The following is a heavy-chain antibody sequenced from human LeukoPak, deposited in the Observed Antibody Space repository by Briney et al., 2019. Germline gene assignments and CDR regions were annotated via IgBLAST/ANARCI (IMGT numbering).Heavy chain of an antibody. CDR2: INPNSGGT. J-gene: IGHJ4*02. Sequence: ASVKVSCKASGYTFTGYYMHWVRQAPGQGLEWMGWINPNSGGTNCAQKFQGRVTMTRDTSISTAYMELSRLRSDDTAVYYCARDYDPNYYGSGSYLNYFDYWGQGTLVTVSS. D-gene: IGHD3-10*01. V-gene: IGHV1-2*02. CDR1: GYTFTGYY. CDR3: ARDYDPNYYGSGSYLNYFDY.